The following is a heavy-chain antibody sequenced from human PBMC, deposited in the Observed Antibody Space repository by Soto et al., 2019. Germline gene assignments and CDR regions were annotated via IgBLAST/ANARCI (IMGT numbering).Heavy chain of an antibody. CDR2: IYYSGST. CDR1: GGSISSGDYY. V-gene: IGHV4-30-4*01. Sequence: SETLSLTCTVSGGSISSGDYYWSWIRQPPGKGLEWIGYIYYSGSTYYNPSLKSRVTISVDTSKNQFSLKLSSVTAADTAVYYCARVAGNYYDRATSYFDHWGQGTLVTVSS. D-gene: IGHD3-22*01. J-gene: IGHJ4*02. CDR3: ARVAGNYYDRATSYFDH.